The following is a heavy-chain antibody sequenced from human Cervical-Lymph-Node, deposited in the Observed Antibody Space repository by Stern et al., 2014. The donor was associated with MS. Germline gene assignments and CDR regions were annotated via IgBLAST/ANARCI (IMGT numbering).Heavy chain of an antibody. CDR2: LDPEDGET. Sequence: QVQLVQSGAEVKKPGASVKVSCKVSGATVTEFFMHWVRQAPGKGLEWMGGLDPEDGETIYAQKFQGRVTMTEDTSTDTAYMELHSLTADDPAVYYCATDYDYWGQGTLVTVSS. CDR3: ATDYDY. CDR1: GATVTEFF. J-gene: IGHJ4*02. V-gene: IGHV1-24*01.